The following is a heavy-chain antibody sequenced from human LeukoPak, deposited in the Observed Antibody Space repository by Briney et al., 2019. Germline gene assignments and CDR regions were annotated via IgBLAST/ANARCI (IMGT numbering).Heavy chain of an antibody. Sequence: PGGSLRLYCAASGFTFSNTWMSWVRQAPGKGLEGVGRIKSNTDGGTTDYVAPGKGGFTISRDDSKNTLYLQMNSLKNEDTAVYYCTTDQLVSDWWGQGTLVTVSS. CDR2: IKSNTDGGTT. CDR3: TTDQLVSDW. D-gene: IGHD3-9*01. J-gene: IGHJ4*02. CDR1: GFTFSNTW. V-gene: IGHV3-15*01.